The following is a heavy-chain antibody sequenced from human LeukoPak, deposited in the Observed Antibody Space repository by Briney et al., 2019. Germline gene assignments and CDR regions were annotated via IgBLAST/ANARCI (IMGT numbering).Heavy chain of an antibody. CDR2: IYHSGST. D-gene: IGHD5-18*01. Sequence: PSETLSLTCTVSGYSISSGYCWDWIRQPPGKGLEWIGSIYHSGSTYYNPSLKSRVTISVDTSKNQFSLKLSSVTAADTAVYYCARSRGYSVTADYWGQGTLVTVSS. CDR3: ARSRGYSVTADY. J-gene: IGHJ4*02. V-gene: IGHV4-38-2*02. CDR1: GYSISSGYC.